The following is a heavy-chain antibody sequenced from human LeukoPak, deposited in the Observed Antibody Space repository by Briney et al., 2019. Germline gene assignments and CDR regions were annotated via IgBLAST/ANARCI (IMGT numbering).Heavy chain of an antibody. V-gene: IGHV3-30*04. CDR3: ASRQTYYYDSSGYYRSHDVDY. Sequence: PGGSLRLSCAASGFTFSSYAMHWVRQAPGKGLEWVAVISYDGSNKYYADSVKGRFTISRDNSKNTLYLQMNSLRAEDTAVYYCASRQTYYYDSSGYYRSHDVDYWGQGTLVTVSS. CDR1: GFTFSSYA. J-gene: IGHJ4*02. CDR2: ISYDGSNK. D-gene: IGHD3-22*01.